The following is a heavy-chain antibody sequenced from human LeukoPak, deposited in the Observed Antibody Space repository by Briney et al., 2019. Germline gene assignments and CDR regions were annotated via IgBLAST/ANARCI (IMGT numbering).Heavy chain of an antibody. V-gene: IGHV3-13*01. J-gene: IGHJ3*02. CDR3: ARSVGELGNAFDI. D-gene: IGHD3-10*01. CDR2: IGAGGDT. Sequence: GGSLRLSCAASGFTFSTYDMHWVRQATGKGLEWVSGIGAGGDTYYSGSEKGRFTISRENAKKSLYLQMNSLRGGDTAVYYCARSVGELGNAFDIWGQGTMVTVSS. CDR1: GFTFSTYD.